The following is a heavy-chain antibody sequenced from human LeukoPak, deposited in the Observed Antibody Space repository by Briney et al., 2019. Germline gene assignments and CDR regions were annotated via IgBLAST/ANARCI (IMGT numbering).Heavy chain of an antibody. CDR1: GFSFSTYN. J-gene: IGHJ4*02. D-gene: IGHD1-20*01. CDR2: VSSSSSYI. V-gene: IGHV3-21*01. Sequence: PGGSLRLSCATSGFSFSTYNMNWVRQAPGKGLEWVSSVSSSSSYIYYSDSVKGRFTISRDNAKNSLFLQMNSLRAEDTAVYFCVRDRGGGNWLDYWGQGTLVTVS. CDR3: VRDRGGGNWLDY.